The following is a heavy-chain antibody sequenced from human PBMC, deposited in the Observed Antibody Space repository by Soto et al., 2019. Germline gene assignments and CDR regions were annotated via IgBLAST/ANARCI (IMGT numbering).Heavy chain of an antibody. J-gene: IGHJ6*01. Sequence: QLVESGGGVVQPGRSLRLSCAASGFIFSTYSIHWVRQAPGKGLEWVAVIWYDGTNKYYADSVKGRFTISRDNSKNTLYLQVNSLRAEDTAVYYCARDDYGMDVWGQGTTVTVSS. V-gene: IGHV3-33*01. CDR3: ARDDYGMDV. CDR1: GFIFSTYS. CDR2: IWYDGTNK.